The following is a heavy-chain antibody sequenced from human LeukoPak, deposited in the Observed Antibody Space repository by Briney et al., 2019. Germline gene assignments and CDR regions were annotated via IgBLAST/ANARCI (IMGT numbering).Heavy chain of an antibody. CDR1: GFTFSSYS. D-gene: IGHD6-6*01. Sequence: GGSLRLSCAASGFTFSSYSMNWFRQAPGKGLEWVSSISSSSSYIYYADSVKGRFTISRDNAKNSLYLQMNSLRAEDTAVYYCARVGRAARKFDYWGQGTLVTVSS. CDR3: ARVGRAARKFDY. V-gene: IGHV3-21*01. CDR2: ISSSSSYI. J-gene: IGHJ4*02.